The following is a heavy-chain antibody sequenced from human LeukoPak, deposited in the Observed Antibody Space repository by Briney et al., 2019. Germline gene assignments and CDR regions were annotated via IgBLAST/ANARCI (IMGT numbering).Heavy chain of an antibody. D-gene: IGHD3-16*02. CDR3: AKGSGRAERGITFGGVIAQDY. V-gene: IGHV3-23*01. Sequence: GGSLRLSCAASRFTFSSNAMSWVRQAPGKGLEWVSTISGSGDATYYAESVKGQFTISRDNSKNTLYLQMNSLRAEDTAVYYCAKGSGRAERGITFGGVIAQDYWGQGTLVTVSS. CDR1: RFTFSSNA. CDR2: ISGSGDAT. J-gene: IGHJ4*02.